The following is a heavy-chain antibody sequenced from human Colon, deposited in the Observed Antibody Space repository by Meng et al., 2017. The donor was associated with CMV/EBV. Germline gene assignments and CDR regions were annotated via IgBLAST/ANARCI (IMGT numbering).Heavy chain of an antibody. Sequence: GESLKISCAASGFSFSNYGMAWVRQAPGKGLEWVSVISDSGSSTHYGDSVKGRFTMSRDNSENTVYLHMNSLRDDDTAVYYCAKDLVREIVPAALVLDVWGQGTTVTVSS. CDR1: GFSFSNYG. D-gene: IGHD2-2*01. J-gene: IGHJ6*02. V-gene: IGHV3-23*01. CDR2: ISDSGSST. CDR3: AKDLVREIVPAALVLDV.